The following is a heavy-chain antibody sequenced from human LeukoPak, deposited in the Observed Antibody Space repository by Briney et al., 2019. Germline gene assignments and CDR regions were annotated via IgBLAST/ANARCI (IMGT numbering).Heavy chain of an antibody. CDR3: ARGLYCTNGVCSYYFDY. V-gene: IGHV1-18*01. D-gene: IGHD2-8*01. J-gene: IGHJ4*02. CDR2: ISAYNGNT. CDR1: GYTFTSYG. Sequence: ASVKVSCKASGYTFTSYGISWVRQAPGQGLEWMGWISAYNGNTNYAQKLQGRVTMTTDTSTSTAYMELRSLRSDDTAVYYCARGLYCTNGVCSYYFDYWGQGTLVAVSS.